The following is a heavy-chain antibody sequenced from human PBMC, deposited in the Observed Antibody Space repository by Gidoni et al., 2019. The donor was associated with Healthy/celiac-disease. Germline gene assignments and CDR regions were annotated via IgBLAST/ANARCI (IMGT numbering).Heavy chain of an antibody. V-gene: IGHV4-34*01. D-gene: IGHD5-12*01. Sequence: QVQLQQWGAGLLKPSETLSLTCAVYGGSFSGYYWSWIRQPPGKGLEWIGEINHSGSTNYNPSLKSRVTISVDTSKNQFSLKLSSVTAADTAVYYCARELWLRVYYFDYWGQGTLVTVSS. CDR3: ARELWLRVYYFDY. CDR1: GGSFSGYY. J-gene: IGHJ4*02. CDR2: INHSGST.